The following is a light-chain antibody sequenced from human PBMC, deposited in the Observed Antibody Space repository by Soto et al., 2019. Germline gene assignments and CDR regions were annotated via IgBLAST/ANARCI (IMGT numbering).Light chain of an antibody. Sequence: EIVLTQSPATLSLSPGERATLSCRASQSVSSYLAWYQQKPGQAPRLVIYAASIRATGIPARFSGSGSGTEFTLTISSLQSEDFAVYYCQQYNNWLRTFGQGTKVDIK. CDR1: QSVSSY. J-gene: IGKJ1*01. CDR2: AAS. V-gene: IGKV3D-15*01. CDR3: QQYNNWLRT.